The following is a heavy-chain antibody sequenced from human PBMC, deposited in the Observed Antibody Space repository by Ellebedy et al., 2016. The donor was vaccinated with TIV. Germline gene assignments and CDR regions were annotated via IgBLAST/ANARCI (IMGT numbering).Heavy chain of an antibody. V-gene: IGHV3-30*18. J-gene: IGHJ6*02. CDR2: ISSDGSNK. Sequence: GESLKISXAASGFTFSRYGMHWVRQALGKGLEWVALISSDGSNKYYADSVKGRFTISRDNSKNTLYLQMNRLRAEDTAVYYCAKDPGGLDVWGQGTTVTVSS. CDR1: GFTFSRYG. CDR3: AKDPGGLDV.